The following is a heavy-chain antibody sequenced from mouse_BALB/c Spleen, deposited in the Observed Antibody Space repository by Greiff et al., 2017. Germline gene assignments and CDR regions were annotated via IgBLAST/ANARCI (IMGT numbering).Heavy chain of an antibody. J-gene: IGHJ4*01. Sequence: EVQLQQSGAELVKPGASVKLSCTASGFNIKDTYMHWVKQRPEQGLEWIGRIDPANGNTKYDPKFQGKATITADTSSNTAYLQLSSLTSEDTAVYYCASWLLRAMDYWGQGTSVTVSS. V-gene: IGHV14-3*02. D-gene: IGHD2-3*01. CDR2: IDPANGNT. CDR1: GFNIKDTY. CDR3: ASWLLRAMDY.